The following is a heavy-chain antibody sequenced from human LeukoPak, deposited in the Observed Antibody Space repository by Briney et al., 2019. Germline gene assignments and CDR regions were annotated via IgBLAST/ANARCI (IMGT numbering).Heavy chain of an antibody. Sequence: ASVKVSCKVSGYIFTGQYIHWVRQAPGQGLEWMGRINPENGGTDYAKKFKGRVAMTRDTSISTAYMDLTRLRSDDSAVYHCARDRGWDAFDIWGQGTLVTVSS. CDR2: INPENGGT. CDR3: ARDRGWDAFDI. V-gene: IGHV1-2*06. D-gene: IGHD3-10*01. J-gene: IGHJ3*02. CDR1: GYIFTGQY.